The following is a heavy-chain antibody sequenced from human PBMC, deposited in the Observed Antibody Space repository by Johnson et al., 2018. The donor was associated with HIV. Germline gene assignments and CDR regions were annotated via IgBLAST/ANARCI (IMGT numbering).Heavy chain of an antibody. Sequence: MLLVESGGGVVRPGGSLRLSCAASGFTFDDCGMNWVRQAPGKGLEWVSGINWNGGSTGYAESVKGRFTISRENAKKSLFLEMNSLRAEDTAFYYCARATFYYDLSGYLTRPRAFDMWGQGTMVTVSS. D-gene: IGHD3-22*01. CDR3: ARATFYYDLSGYLTRPRAFDM. V-gene: IGHV3-20*04. J-gene: IGHJ3*02. CDR2: INWNGGST. CDR1: GFTFDDCG.